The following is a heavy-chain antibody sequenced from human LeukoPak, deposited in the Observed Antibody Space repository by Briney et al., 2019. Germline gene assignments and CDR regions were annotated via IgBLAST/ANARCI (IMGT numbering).Heavy chain of an antibody. D-gene: IGHD6-19*01. J-gene: IGHJ3*02. Sequence: SETLSLTCAVPGGSISSGGYSWSWIRQPPGKGLEWIGYIYYSGSTYYNPSLKSRVTISVDTSKNQFSLKLSSVTAADTAVYYCARGYSSGWPDAFDIWGQGTMVTVSS. V-gene: IGHV4-31*11. CDR2: IYYSGST. CDR3: ARGYSSGWPDAFDI. CDR1: GGSISSGGYS.